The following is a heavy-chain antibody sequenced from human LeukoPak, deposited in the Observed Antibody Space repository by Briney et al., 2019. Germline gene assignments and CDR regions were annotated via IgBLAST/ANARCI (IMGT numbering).Heavy chain of an antibody. Sequence: PSETLSLTCTDSGGSISTYYWSWIRQPPGKGLEWIGYIYYSGSTNYNPSLKSRVTISVDTSKNQFSLKLSSVTAADTAVYYCASALGAFDIWGQGTMVTVSS. J-gene: IGHJ3*02. CDR2: IYYSGST. V-gene: IGHV4-59*01. CDR1: GGSISTYY. CDR3: ASALGAFDI.